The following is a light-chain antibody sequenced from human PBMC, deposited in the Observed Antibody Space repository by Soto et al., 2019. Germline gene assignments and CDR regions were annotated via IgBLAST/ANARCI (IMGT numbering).Light chain of an antibody. Sequence: QSVLTQPASVSGSPGQSITISCVGTSSDIGDYIYVSWYQQHPGKVPKVIIYDVSNRPSGVSYRFSATKSGNTASLTISWLQAEDEADYYCCSYTRSGTLIFGTGTKVTVL. J-gene: IGLJ1*01. V-gene: IGLV2-14*01. CDR2: DVS. CDR3: CSYTRSGTLI. CDR1: SSDIGDYIY.